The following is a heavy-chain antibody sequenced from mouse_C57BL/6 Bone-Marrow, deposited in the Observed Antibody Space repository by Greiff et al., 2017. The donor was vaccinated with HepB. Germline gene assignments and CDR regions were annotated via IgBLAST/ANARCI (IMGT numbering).Heavy chain of an antibody. V-gene: IGHV1-66*01. J-gene: IGHJ3*01. D-gene: IGHD1-1*01. Sequence: VQLQQSGPELVKPGASVKISCKASGYSFTSYYIHWVKQRPGQGLEWIGWIYPGSGNTKYNEKFKGKATLTADTSSSTAYMQLSSLTSADSAVYYYGGSREYYGRWDFAYWGQGTLVTVSA. CDR1: GYSFTSYY. CDR2: IYPGSGNT. CDR3: GGSREYYGRWDFAY.